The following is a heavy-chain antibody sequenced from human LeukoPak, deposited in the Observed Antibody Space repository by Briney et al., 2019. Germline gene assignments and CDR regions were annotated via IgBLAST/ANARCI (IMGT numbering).Heavy chain of an antibody. J-gene: IGHJ4*02. CDR1: EFTFSSYS. V-gene: IGHV3-48*01. D-gene: IGHD3-22*01. CDR3: ASEFGYYYDSSGCGY. CDR2: ITNSGNSK. Sequence: GGSLRLSCAASEFTFSSYSMNWVRQAPGKGLEWVSYITNSGNSKSYADSVKGRFTISRDNTKNSLYLQMNGLRAEDTAVYYCASEFGYYYDSSGCGYWGRGTLVTVSS.